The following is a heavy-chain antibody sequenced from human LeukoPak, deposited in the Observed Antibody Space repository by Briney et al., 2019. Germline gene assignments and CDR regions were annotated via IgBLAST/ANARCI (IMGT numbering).Heavy chain of an antibody. V-gene: IGHV6-1*01. CDR1: GDSVSSNSAA. J-gene: IGHJ5*02. D-gene: IGHD2-2*01. CDR2: TYYRSKWYN. CDR3: ARGDTDIVVVPLNWFDP. Sequence: SQTLSLTCAISGDSVSSNSAAWNWIRQSPSRGLEWLGRTYYRSKWYNDYAVSVKSRITINPDTSKNQFSLQLNSVTPEDTAVYYCARGDTDIVVVPLNWFDPWGQGTLVTVSS.